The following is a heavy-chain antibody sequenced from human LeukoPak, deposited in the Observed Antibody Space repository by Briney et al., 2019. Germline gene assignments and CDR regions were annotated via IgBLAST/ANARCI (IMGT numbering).Heavy chain of an antibody. V-gene: IGHV4-39*07. Sequence: SETLSLTCTVSGGSISSTSYYWGWIRQPPGRGLEWIGDIYYSGTSDYNSSLKSRVTISVDTSKNQFSLKLSSLTAADTAVNYCASGRRNGYLYWDYWGQGTLVTVSS. CDR1: GGSISSTSYY. J-gene: IGHJ4*02. D-gene: IGHD5-24*01. CDR3: ASGRRNGYLYWDY. CDR2: IYYSGTS.